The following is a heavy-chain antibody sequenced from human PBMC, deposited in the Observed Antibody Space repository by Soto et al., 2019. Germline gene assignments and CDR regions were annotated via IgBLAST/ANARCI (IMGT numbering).Heavy chain of an antibody. CDR1: GFSLSTSGVG. CDR2: IYWNDDK. V-gene: IGHV2-5*01. D-gene: IGHD6-19*01. CDR3: AREHWLARY. Sequence: VSGPTLVNPTQTLTLTCTFSGFSLSTSGVGVGWVRQPPGKAPEWLALIYWNDDKRYSPSLKSRLTITKDTSKNQVVLTMTNMGPVDTAIYYCAREHWLARYWGQGSLVTVS. J-gene: IGHJ4*02.